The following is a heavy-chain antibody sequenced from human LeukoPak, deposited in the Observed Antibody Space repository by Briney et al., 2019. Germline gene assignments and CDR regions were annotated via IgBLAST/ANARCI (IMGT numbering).Heavy chain of an antibody. CDR1: GYTLTELS. V-gene: IGHV1-24*01. Sequence: ASVKVSCKVSGYTLTELSMHWVRQAPGKGLEWMGGFDPEDGETIYAQKFQGRVTMTEDTSTDTAYMELSSLRSEDTAVYYCATSGGGDYPSGYYYGMDVWGQGTTVTVSS. CDR2: FDPEDGET. D-gene: IGHD2-8*02. CDR3: ATSGGGDYPSGYYYGMDV. J-gene: IGHJ6*02.